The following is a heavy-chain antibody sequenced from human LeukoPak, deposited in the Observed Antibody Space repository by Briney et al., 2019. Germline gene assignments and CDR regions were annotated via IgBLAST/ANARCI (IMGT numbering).Heavy chain of an antibody. CDR2: ISSSSSYI. J-gene: IGHJ4*02. CDR1: GFTFSSYS. Sequence: GGSLRLSCAASGFTFSSYSMNWVRQAPGKGLEWVSSISSSSSYIYYADSVKGRFTISRDNAKNSLYLRMNSLRAEDTAVYYCARGPTEYYDYVWGSYRYIFDYWGQGTLVTVSS. CDR3: ARGPTEYYDYVWGSYRYIFDY. D-gene: IGHD3-16*02. V-gene: IGHV3-21*01.